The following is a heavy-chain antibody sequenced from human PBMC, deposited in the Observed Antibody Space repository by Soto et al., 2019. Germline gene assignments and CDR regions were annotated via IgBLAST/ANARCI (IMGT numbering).Heavy chain of an antibody. D-gene: IGHD6-6*01. V-gene: IGHV3-64*01. CDR2: ISSNGVGT. J-gene: IGHJ6*03. CDR1: GFTLSGYA. Sequence: EVQLAESGGGLAQPGGSLRLSCAASGFTLSGYAMDWVRQAPGKGLEYVSGISSNGVGTYYANSVQARFTISRDNSKNTVYLQRGIPRPADMAVYYCARRARPDFYSMDVWGKGTTVTVS. CDR3: ARRARPDFYSMDV.